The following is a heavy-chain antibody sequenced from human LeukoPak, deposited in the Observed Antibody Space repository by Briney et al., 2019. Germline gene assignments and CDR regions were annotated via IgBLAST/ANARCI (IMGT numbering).Heavy chain of an antibody. Sequence: GGSLRLSCAASGFTVSSNYMSWVRQAPGKGLEWVSVIYGGGSTYYADSVKGRFTISRDNSKNTLYLQMNSLRAEDTAVYYCTTLAAAGTNYYYYMDVWGKGTTVTVSS. CDR2: IYGGGST. CDR1: GFTVSSNY. D-gene: IGHD6-13*01. V-gene: IGHV3-66*02. J-gene: IGHJ6*03. CDR3: TTLAAAGTNYYYYMDV.